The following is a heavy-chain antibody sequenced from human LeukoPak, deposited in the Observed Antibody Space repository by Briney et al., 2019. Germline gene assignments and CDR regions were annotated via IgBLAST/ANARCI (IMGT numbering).Heavy chain of an antibody. D-gene: IGHD3-10*01. CDR3: AKYFASGSYYKLPH. J-gene: IGHJ1*01. V-gene: IGHV3-23*01. Sequence: GGSLRLSCAASGFTFSSYAMSWIRQAPGKGLEWVSTISGSGAYTYYGDSVKGRFTISRDNSKNTLYLQMNSLRAEDTAVYYCAKYFASGSYYKLPHWGQGTLVTVPS. CDR1: GFTFSSYA. CDR2: ISGSGAYT.